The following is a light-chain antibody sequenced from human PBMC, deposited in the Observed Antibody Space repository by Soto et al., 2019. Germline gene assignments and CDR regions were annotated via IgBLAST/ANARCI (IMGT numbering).Light chain of an antibody. J-gene: IGLJ2*01. Sequence: QSVLTQPPSASGTPGQRVAISCSGSSSNIGSNTVNWYQQLPGAAPKLFMYNNNQRPSGVPDRFSGSKSGASASLAISGLQSEDEADYYCATWDDSLNAVIFGGGTKLTVL. CDR1: SSNIGSNT. V-gene: IGLV1-44*01. CDR3: ATWDDSLNAVI. CDR2: NNN.